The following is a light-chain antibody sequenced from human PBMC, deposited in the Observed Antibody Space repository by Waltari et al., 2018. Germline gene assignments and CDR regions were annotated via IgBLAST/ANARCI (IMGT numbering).Light chain of an antibody. CDR2: YDH. J-gene: IGLJ3*02. CDR3: QVWDSSTDHSWV. CDR1: TLEYKT. V-gene: IGLV3-21*04. Sequence: SYVLTQPPTVSVAPGETARTTCGGDTLEYKTVHRYQRRPGQAPVLVISYDHDRPSGIPERFSGSKSGNTATLTIIRVEAGDAADYYCQVWDSSTDHSWVFGGGTRLTVL.